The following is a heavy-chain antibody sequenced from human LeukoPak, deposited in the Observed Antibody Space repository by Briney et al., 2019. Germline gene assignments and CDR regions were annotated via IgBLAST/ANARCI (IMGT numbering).Heavy chain of an antibody. Sequence: GRSLRLSCAASGFTFSSYGMHWVRQAPGKGLEWVAVIWYDGSNKYYADSVKGRFTISRDNYKNTLYLQMNSLRAEDTAVYYCARKPYQLLSFDYWGQGTLVTVSS. CDR1: GFTFSSYG. CDR3: ARKPYQLLSFDY. CDR2: IWYDGSNK. D-gene: IGHD2-2*01. V-gene: IGHV3-33*01. J-gene: IGHJ4*02.